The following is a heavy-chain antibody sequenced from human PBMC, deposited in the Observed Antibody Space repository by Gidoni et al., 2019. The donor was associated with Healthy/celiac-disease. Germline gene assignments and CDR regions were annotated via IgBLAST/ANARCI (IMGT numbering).Heavy chain of an antibody. D-gene: IGHD2-2*01. CDR3: ASSCSTRCSRYCMDV. V-gene: IGHV4-30-4*01. CDR1: VGSISSGDYY. CDR2: IYYSGST. J-gene: IGHJ6*02. Sequence: QVQLKESGPGLVKPSQTLSLTCTVPVGSISSGDYYWSWIRQPPGKGLEWIGYIYYSGSTYDYPSLKSRLTISVATSKNQFSLKLSSVTAADTAVYYCASSCSTRCSRYCMDVWGQGTTVTVSS.